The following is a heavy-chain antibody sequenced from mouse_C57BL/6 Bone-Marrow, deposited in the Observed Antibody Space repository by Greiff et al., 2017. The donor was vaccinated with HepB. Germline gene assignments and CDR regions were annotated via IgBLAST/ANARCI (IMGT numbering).Heavy chain of an antibody. J-gene: IGHJ1*03. CDR3: ASYYYGSSWYFDV. V-gene: IGHV14-3*01. Sequence: EVKLVESVAELVRPGASVKLSCTASGFNIKNTYMHWVKQRPEQGLEWIGRIDPANGNTKYAPKFQGKATITADTSSNTAYLQLSSLTSEDTAIYYCASYYYGSSWYFDVWGTGTTVTVSS. CDR2: IDPANGNT. D-gene: IGHD1-1*01. CDR1: GFNIKNTY.